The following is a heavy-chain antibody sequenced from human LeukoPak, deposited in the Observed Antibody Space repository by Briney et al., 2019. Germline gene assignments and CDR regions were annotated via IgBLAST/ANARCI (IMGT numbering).Heavy chain of an antibody. Sequence: SETLSLTCTVSGASISGYYWSWIRQPPGKGLEWIGVIYFGGTTYYKTSLKNRVTISLHTSTNQFSLNLTSVTAADTAEYFCARRTAKWNHRSPEFDPWGQGTLVIVSS. V-gene: IGHV4-59*08. CDR3: ARRTAKWNHRSPEFDP. CDR1: GASISGYY. CDR2: IYFGGTT. D-gene: IGHD1-14*01. J-gene: IGHJ5*01.